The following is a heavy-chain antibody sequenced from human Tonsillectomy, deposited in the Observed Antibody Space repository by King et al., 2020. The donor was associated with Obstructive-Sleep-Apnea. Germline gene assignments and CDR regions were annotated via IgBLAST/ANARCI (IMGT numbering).Heavy chain of an antibody. Sequence: VQLVESGGGVVQPGRSLRLSCAASVFTFSTYGMHWVRQAPGKGLEWVAVITYHGSNKYYADPVKGRFTISRDNSKNTLYLQMNSLRADDTAVYYCAKDQSEVVHPRAMDYWGQGTLVTVSS. CDR1: VFTFSTYG. J-gene: IGHJ4*02. V-gene: IGHV3-30*18. CDR2: ITYHGSNK. CDR3: AKDQSEVVHPRAMDY. D-gene: IGHD2-2*01.